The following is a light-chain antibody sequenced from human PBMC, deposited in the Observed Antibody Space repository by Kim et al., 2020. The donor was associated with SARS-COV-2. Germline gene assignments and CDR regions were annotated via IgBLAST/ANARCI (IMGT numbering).Light chain of an antibody. Sequence: AIQLTQSPSSLSASVGDRVTITCRASQGIGSAFAWYQQKPGKPPNLLIYGASKLPSGVPSRFSGSGSVTDFTLTISSLQPEDSAIYYCPQFNNAPLTFGGGTRVDIQ. CDR3: PQFNNAPLT. CDR1: QGIGSA. CDR2: GAS. V-gene: IGKV1D-13*01. J-gene: IGKJ4*01.